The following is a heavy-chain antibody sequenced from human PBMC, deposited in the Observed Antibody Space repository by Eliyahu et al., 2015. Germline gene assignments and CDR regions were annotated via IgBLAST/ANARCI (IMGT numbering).Heavy chain of an antibody. Sequence: EVQLVESGGGLVKPGGSLRLSCAAXGFTXXXXWXSXVRQAPGKGLEWVGRIKSKTDGGTTDYAAPVKGRFTISRDDSKNTLYLQMNSLKTEDTAVYYCTTEAYYYGSGSYYFDYWGQGTLVTVSS. D-gene: IGHD3-10*01. CDR2: IKSKTDGGTT. J-gene: IGHJ4*02. V-gene: IGHV3-15*01. CDR3: TTEAYYYGSGSYYFDY. CDR1: GFTXXXXW.